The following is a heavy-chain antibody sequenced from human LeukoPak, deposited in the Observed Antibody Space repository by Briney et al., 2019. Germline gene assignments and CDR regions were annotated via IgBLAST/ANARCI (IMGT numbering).Heavy chain of an antibody. J-gene: IGHJ4*02. V-gene: IGHV3-30-3*01. Sequence: GGSLRLSCAASGFTFSSYAMHWVRQAPGKGLGWVAVISYDGSNKYYADSVKGRFTISRDNSKNTLYLQMNSLRAEDTAVYYCARALSGWLRYFDYWGQGTLVTVSS. D-gene: IGHD5-24*01. CDR1: GFTFSSYA. CDR2: ISYDGSNK. CDR3: ARALSGWLRYFDY.